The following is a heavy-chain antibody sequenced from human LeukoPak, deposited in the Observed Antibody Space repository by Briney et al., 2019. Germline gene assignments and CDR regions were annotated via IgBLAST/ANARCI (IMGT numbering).Heavy chain of an antibody. CDR2: IYPRDDST. Sequence: EASVKVSCKASGYTFTNNYLHWVRQAPGQGLEWMGMIYPRDDSTSYAQNFQGRVTVTRDTSTTTVHMELRGLRSEDTAVYYCARDQEGFDYWGQGTVVTVSS. J-gene: IGHJ4*02. CDR1: GYTFTNNY. CDR3: ARDQEGFDY. V-gene: IGHV1-46*01.